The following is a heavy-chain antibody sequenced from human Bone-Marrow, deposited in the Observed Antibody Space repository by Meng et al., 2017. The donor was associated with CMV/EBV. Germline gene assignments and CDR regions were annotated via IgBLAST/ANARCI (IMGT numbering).Heavy chain of an antibody. J-gene: IGHJ4*02. CDR2: ISSSSSYI. CDR3: ARHGPAAGYYFDY. CDR1: GFTFSSYS. Sequence: GESLKISCAASGFTFSSYSMNWVRQAPGKGLEWVSSISSSSSYIYYADSVKGRFTISRDNAKNSLYLQMNSLRAEDTAVYYCARHGPAAGYYFDYWGQGTRVTVSS. V-gene: IGHV3-21*01. D-gene: IGHD6-13*01.